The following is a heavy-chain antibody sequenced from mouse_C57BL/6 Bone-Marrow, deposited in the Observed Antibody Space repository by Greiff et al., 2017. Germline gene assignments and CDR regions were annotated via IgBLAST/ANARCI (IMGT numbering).Heavy chain of an antibody. CDR1: GYTFTGYW. Sequence: VQGVESGAELMKPGASVKLSCKATGYTFTGYWIEWVKQRPGHGLEWIGEILPGSGSTNYNQKFKGKATLTVDKSSSTAYMQLSSLTSEDSAVYYCAMFDYDAGYYAMDYWGQGTSVTVSS. J-gene: IGHJ4*01. CDR2: ILPGSGST. V-gene: IGHV1-9*01. D-gene: IGHD2-4*01. CDR3: AMFDYDAGYYAMDY.